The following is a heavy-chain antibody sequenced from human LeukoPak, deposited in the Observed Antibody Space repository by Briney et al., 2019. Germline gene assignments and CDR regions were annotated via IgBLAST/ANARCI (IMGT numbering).Heavy chain of an antibody. CDR1: GYIFTSYW. Sequence: GESLKISCKYSGYIFTSYWIGWVRQLPGKGLEWMGIIYPGDSDTRYSPSFQGQVTISADKSINTAYLQWSRLKASDTAIYYCARRGEAMDPFDYWGQGTLVTVSS. CDR3: ARRGEAMDPFDY. D-gene: IGHD5-18*01. V-gene: IGHV5-51*01. CDR2: IYPGDSDT. J-gene: IGHJ4*02.